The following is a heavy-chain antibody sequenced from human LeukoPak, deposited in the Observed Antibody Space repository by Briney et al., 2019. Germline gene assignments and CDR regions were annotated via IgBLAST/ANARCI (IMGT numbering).Heavy chain of an antibody. J-gene: IGHJ4*02. Sequence: SETLSLTCAVYGGSFRGYYWSWIRQPPGKGLEWIGEINHSGSTNYNPSLKSRVTISVDTSKNQFSLKLSSVTAADTAVYYCARTRGLRWSYFDYWGQGTLVTVSS. V-gene: IGHV4-34*01. D-gene: IGHD4-23*01. CDR3: ARTRGLRWSYFDY. CDR2: INHSGST. CDR1: GGSFRGYY.